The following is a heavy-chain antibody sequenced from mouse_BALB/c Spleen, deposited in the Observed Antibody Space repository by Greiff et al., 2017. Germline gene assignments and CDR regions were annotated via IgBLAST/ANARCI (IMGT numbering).Heavy chain of an antibody. D-gene: IGHD1-1*01. Sequence: EVMLVESGGGLVQPGGSRKLSCAASGFTFSSFGMHWVRQAPEKGLEWVAYISSGSSTIYYADTVKGRFTISRDNPKNTLFLQMTSLRSEDTAMYYCAREGILRRGAWFAYWGQGTLVTVS. J-gene: IGHJ3*01. CDR2: ISSGSSTI. V-gene: IGHV5-17*02. CDR3: AREGILRRGAWFAY. CDR1: GFTFSSFG.